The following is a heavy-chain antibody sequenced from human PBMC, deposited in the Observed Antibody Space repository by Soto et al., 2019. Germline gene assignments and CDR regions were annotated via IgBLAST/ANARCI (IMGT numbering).Heavy chain of an antibody. CDR2: IDPSDSYT. V-gene: IGHV5-10-1*01. CDR1: GYSFTSYW. D-gene: IGHD4-17*01. Sequence: GESLKISCKGSGYSFTSYWISWVRQMPGKGLEWMGRIDPSDSYTNYSPSFQGHVTISADESISTAYLQWSSLTVSDTAMYDCARQDCGDYVSNDYWGQGTLVTVSS. J-gene: IGHJ4*02. CDR3: ARQDCGDYVSNDY.